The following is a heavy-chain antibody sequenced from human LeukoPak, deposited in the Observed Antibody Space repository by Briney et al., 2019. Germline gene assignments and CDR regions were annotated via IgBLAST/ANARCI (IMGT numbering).Heavy chain of an antibody. CDR2: ISGSGDKT. CDR1: GLIVSNNY. Sequence: GSLRLSCAASGLIVSNNYMNWVRLAPGKGLEWVSAISGSGDKTYYTDSVRGRFTVSRDNSKNTLYLHLSSLRAEDTAVYYCARDYRARLDYWGQGTLVTVSS. V-gene: IGHV3-23*01. CDR3: ARDYRARLDY. J-gene: IGHJ4*02.